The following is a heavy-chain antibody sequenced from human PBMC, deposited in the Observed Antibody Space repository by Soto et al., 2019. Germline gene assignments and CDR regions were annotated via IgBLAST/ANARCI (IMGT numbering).Heavy chain of an antibody. CDR2: IRSKGDNYAT. V-gene: IGHV3-73*01. CDR1: GFTFSGSA. D-gene: IGHD3-22*01. J-gene: IGHJ4*02. CDR3: TERGKYDNRVFDY. Sequence: EVQLEESGGGLVQPGGSLKLSCAASGFTFSGSAMHWVRQASGKGLEWVGRIRSKGDNYATSYAASVKGRFTISRDDSKNTAYLQMDSLKTEDTAVYYCTERGKYDNRVFDYWSQGTLVTVSS.